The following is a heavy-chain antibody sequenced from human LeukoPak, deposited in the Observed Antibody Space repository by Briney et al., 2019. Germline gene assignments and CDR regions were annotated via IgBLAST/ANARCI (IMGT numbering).Heavy chain of an antibody. J-gene: IGHJ4*02. CDR3: ARIHYDFWSGYSPFDY. V-gene: IGHV3-30-3*01. CDR1: GFTFSSYA. Sequence: PGGSLRLSCAASGFTFSSYAMHWVRQAPGKGLEWVAVISYDGSNKYYADSVKGRFTISRDNAKNSLYLQMNSLRAEDTAVYYCARIHYDFWSGYSPFDYWGQGTLVTVSS. D-gene: IGHD3-3*01. CDR2: ISYDGSNK.